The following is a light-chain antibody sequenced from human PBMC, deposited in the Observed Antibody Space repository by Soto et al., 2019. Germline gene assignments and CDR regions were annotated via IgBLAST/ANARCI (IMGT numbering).Light chain of an antibody. CDR3: QQYDRYPVT. V-gene: IGKV1-5*03. J-gene: IGKJ4*01. Sequence: EKDTPTFRASQSVSTWLAWYQQKPGKAPKLLIYKASILQSGVSSRFSGSGSGTDFTLTISSLQPDDFATYYCQQYDRYPVTFGGGTKVDIK. CDR1: QSVSTW. CDR2: KAS.